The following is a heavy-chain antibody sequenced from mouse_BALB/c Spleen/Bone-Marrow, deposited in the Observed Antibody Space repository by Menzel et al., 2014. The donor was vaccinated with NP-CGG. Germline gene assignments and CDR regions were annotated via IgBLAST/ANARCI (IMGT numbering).Heavy chain of an antibody. J-gene: IGHJ4*01. D-gene: IGHD1-1*01. CDR2: IYPGNVND. V-gene: IGHV1S56*01. CDR3: ARWGTTVVDAMDY. CDR1: GYTFTSYY. Sequence: VQLQQSGPELVKPGASVRISCKASGYTFTSYYIHWVKQRPGQGLEWNGWIYPGNVNDKYNEKFKGKGTLTADKSSSTAYIQLSSLTSEDSAVYFCARWGTTVVDAMDYWGQGTPVTVSS.